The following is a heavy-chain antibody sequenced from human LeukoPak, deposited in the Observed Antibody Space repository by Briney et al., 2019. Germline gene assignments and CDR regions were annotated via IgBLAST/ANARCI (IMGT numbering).Heavy chain of an antibody. V-gene: IGHV1-69*04. CDR3: ARALADAPGDY. Sequence: SVKVSCKASGGTFSSYAIGWVRQAPGQGLEWMGRIIPILGIANYAQKFQGRVTITADKSTSTAYMELSSLRSEDTAVYYCARALADAPGDYWGQGTLVTVSS. CDR1: GGTFSSYA. J-gene: IGHJ4*02. D-gene: IGHD1-14*01. CDR2: IIPILGIA.